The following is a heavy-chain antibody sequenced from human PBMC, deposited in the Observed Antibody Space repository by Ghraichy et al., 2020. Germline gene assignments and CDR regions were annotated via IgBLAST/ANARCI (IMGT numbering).Heavy chain of an antibody. CDR3: AKDRGLYYYGMDV. D-gene: IGHD3-10*01. Sequence: GGSLRLSCAASGFTFSNYAMSWVRQAPGKGLEWVSAISGSGGSTYYADSVKGRFTISRDNSKNTLYLQMNSLRAEDTAVYYCAKDRGLYYYGMDVWGQGTTVTVSS. CDR1: GFTFSNYA. V-gene: IGHV3-23*01. J-gene: IGHJ6*02. CDR2: ISGSGGST.